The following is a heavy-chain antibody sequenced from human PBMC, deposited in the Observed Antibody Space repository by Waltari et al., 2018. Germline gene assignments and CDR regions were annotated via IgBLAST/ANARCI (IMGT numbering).Heavy chain of an antibody. D-gene: IGHD6-13*01. CDR2: SNPGGDTM. Sequence: EVRLVESGGGLVQPGGSLRLSGVGAVCRFCGDERHWVRQAPGKGLEWVSFSNPGGDTMYYADSVKGRFTSSRDNTQNSLYLQMNSLTPDDTAVYYCASTYSSMWYGWLDPWGQGTRVTVSS. CDR1: VCRFCGDE. J-gene: IGHJ5*02. CDR3: ASTYSSMWYGWLDP. V-gene: IGHV3-48*03.